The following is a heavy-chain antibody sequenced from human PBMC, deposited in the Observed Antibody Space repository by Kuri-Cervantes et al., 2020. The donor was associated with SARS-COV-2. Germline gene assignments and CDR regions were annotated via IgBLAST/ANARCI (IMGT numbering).Heavy chain of an antibody. V-gene: IGHV4-59*01. CDR3: ARGGYSSGWYAVD. CDR1: GGSISSYY. D-gene: IGHD6-19*01. J-gene: IGHJ4*02. CDR2: IYYSGST. Sequence: SETLSLTCTVSGGSISSYYWSWIRQPPGKGLEWIGYIYYSGSTNYNLSLKSRVTISVDTSKNQFSLKLSSVTAADTAVYYCARGGYSSGWYAVDWGQGTLVTVSS.